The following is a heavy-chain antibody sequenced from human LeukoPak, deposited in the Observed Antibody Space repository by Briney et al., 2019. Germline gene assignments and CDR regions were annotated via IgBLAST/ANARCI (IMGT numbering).Heavy chain of an antibody. V-gene: IGHV3-21*04. CDR1: GFNFSTYT. CDR2: ISSRSTFI. D-gene: IGHD3-16*02. J-gene: IGHJ2*01. Sequence: GGSLRLSCAASGFNFSTYTMTWVRQAPGKGLEWVSSISSRSTFIYYADSVKGRFTISRDNSKNTLYLQMNSLRAEDTAVYYCARVAYYDYVWGSYRSWYFDLWGRGTLVTVSS. CDR3: ARVAYYDYVWGSYRSWYFDL.